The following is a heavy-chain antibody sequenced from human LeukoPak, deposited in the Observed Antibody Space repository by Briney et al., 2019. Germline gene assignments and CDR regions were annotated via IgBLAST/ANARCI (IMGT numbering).Heavy chain of an antibody. Sequence: PSETLSLTCTVSGGSISSYYWSWIRQPPGKGLEWIGYIYYSGSTNYNPSLKSRVTISVDTSKNQFSLKLSSVTAADTAVYYCARGYSSSSIFYYYYMDVWGRGTTVTVSS. CDR1: GGSISSYY. CDR3: ARGYSSSSIFYYYYMDV. V-gene: IGHV4-59*01. CDR2: IYYSGST. J-gene: IGHJ6*03. D-gene: IGHD6-13*01.